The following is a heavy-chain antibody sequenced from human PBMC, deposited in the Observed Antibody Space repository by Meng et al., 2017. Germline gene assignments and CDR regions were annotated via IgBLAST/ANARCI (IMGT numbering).Heavy chain of an antibody. J-gene: IGHJ4*02. V-gene: IGHV1-2*02. CDR2: INPNSGGT. CDR3: AREDSGYVRDFDY. D-gene: IGHD5-12*01. Sequence: QVELVQSGAEVKQPGASVKVSCKASGYTFTGYYMHWVRQAPGQGLEWMGWINPNSGGTNYAQKFQGRVTMTRDTSISTAYMELSRLRSDDTAVYYCAREDSGYVRDFDYWGQGTLVTVSS. CDR1: GYTFTGYY.